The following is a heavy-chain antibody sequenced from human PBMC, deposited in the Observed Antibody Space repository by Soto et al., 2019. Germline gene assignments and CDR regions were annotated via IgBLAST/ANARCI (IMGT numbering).Heavy chain of an antibody. D-gene: IGHD3-22*01. V-gene: IGHV1-18*04. CDR2: ISAYNGNT. Sequence: ASVKVSCKASGYTFTSYGISWVRQAPGQGLEWMGWISAYNGNTNYAQKLQGRVTMTTDTSTSTAYMELRSLRSDDTAVYYCARNHYYDSSASGGEDYWGQGTLVTVSS. CDR1: GYTFTSYG. J-gene: IGHJ4*02. CDR3: ARNHYYDSSASGGEDY.